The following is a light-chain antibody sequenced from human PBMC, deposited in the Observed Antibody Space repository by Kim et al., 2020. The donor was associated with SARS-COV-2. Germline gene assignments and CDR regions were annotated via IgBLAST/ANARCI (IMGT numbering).Light chain of an antibody. CDR2: DAS. CDR3: QQRSNWPLT. CDR1: QSVRSL. Sequence: LSPGERATLSCRASQSVRSLLAWYQQKPGQTPRLLIYDASKRATGIPARFSGSGSGTDFTLTISSLEPEDFAVYYCQQRSNWPLTFGGGTKVDIK. J-gene: IGKJ4*01. V-gene: IGKV3-11*01.